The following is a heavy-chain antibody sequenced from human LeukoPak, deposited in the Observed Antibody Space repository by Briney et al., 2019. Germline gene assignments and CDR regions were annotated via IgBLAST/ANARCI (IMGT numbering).Heavy chain of an antibody. D-gene: IGHD2-15*01. CDR1: GGSISSSSYY. Sequence: SETLSLTCTVSGGSISSSSYYWGWIRQPPGKGLEWIGSIYYSGSTYYNPSLKSRVTMSVDTSRNQFSLKLSSVTAADTAVYYCARPVFCSGGSCYYFDDWGQGTLVTVSS. CDR3: ARPVFCSGGSCYYFDD. V-gene: IGHV4-39*01. CDR2: IYYSGST. J-gene: IGHJ4*02.